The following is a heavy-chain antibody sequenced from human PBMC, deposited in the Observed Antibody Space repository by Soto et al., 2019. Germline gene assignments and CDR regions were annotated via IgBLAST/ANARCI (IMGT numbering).Heavy chain of an antibody. CDR3: ARSDNVLLWFGELLRPYYYGMDV. J-gene: IGHJ6*02. CDR2: IYYSGST. V-gene: IGHV4-59*01. Sequence: SETLSLTCTVAGGSISSYYWSWIRQPPGKGLEWIGYIYYSGSTNYNPSLKSRVTISVDTSKNQFSLKLSSVTAADTAVYYCARSDNVLLWFGELLRPYYYGMDVWGQGTTVTVSS. D-gene: IGHD3-10*01. CDR1: GGSISSYY.